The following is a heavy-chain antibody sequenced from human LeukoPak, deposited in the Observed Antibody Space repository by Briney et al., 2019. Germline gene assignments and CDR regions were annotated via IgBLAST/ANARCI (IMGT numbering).Heavy chain of an antibody. CDR1: GFTFSSYG. Sequence: GGSLSLSCAASGFTFSSYGMHWVRQAPGKGLEWVAVIWYDGSNKYYADSVKGRFTISRDNSKNTLYLQMNSLRAEDTAVYYCAREYSSSSPTPYYYYYYMDVWGKGTTVTVSS. J-gene: IGHJ6*03. CDR2: IWYDGSNK. D-gene: IGHD6-6*01. CDR3: AREYSSSSPTPYYYYYYMDV. V-gene: IGHV3-33*01.